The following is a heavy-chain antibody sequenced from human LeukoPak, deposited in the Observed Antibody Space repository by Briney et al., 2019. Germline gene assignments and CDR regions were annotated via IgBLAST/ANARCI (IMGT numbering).Heavy chain of an antibody. CDR2: ISSSSSYI. D-gene: IGHD6-6*01. CDR1: GFTFSSYS. V-gene: IGHV3-21*01. CDR3: ARGAWYSSSSYFDY. Sequence: GGSLRLSCAASGFTFSSYSMNWVRQAPGKGLEWVSSISSSSSYIYYADSVKGRFTISRDNAKNSLYPQMNSLRAEDTAVYYCARGAWYSSSSYFDYWGQGTLVTVSS. J-gene: IGHJ4*02.